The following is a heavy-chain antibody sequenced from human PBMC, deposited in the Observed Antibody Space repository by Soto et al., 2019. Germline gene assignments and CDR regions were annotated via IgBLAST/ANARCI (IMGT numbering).Heavy chain of an antibody. Sequence: QLQLQESGPGLVKPSETLSLTRTVAGDSISSSSYYWVWIRQPPGTGLEWIGNVYNSWSTYYNPTLKSRVTISVDMSKNQFSLNLSSVTAADAAVYYCSRLAQSIFPSWGQGTLVTVA. D-gene: IGHD2-21*01. CDR3: SRLAQSIFPS. J-gene: IGHJ5*02. V-gene: IGHV4-39*01. CDR1: GDSISSSSYY. CDR2: VYNSWST.